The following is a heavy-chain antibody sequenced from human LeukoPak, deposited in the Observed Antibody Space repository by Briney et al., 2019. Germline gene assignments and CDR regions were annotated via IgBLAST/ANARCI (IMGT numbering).Heavy chain of an antibody. CDR2: INTTGTT. V-gene: IGHV4-61*02. CDR1: GGSISSGSYY. CDR3: AREPYYYYDSSGPQYSAGYGMDV. D-gene: IGHD3-22*01. Sequence: SETLSLTCTVSGGSISSGSYYWSWIRQPAGEGLEWIGRINTTGTTKYNPSLQSRVTISLDTSKNQFSLNLDSMTAADTAVYYCAREPYYYYDSSGPQYSAGYGMDVWGQGTTVTVSS. J-gene: IGHJ6*02.